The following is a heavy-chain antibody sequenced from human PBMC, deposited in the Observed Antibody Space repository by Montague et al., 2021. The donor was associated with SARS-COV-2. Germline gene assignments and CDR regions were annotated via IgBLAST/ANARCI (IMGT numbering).Heavy chain of an antibody. V-gene: IGHV4-39*01. Sequence: SETLSLTCTVSGGSISNSYYYWGWIRQPTGLVLVWFRSDYYSGNTYHNPSLKSRVSISADTSRCQLSLKVMSVTAADTAVYYCTGRCTGGGYCHASHWGQGTLVTVSS. CDR2: DYYSGNT. J-gene: IGHJ4*02. D-gene: IGHD2-21*02. CDR1: GGSISNSYYY. CDR3: TGRCTGGGYCHASH.